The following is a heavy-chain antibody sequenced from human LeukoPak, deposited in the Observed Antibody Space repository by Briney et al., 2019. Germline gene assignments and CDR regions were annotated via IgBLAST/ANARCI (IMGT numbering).Heavy chain of an antibody. CDR2: IYYSGST. Sequence: SDTLSLTCTVSGGSITSYYWSWIRQPPGKGLEWIGYIYYSGSTNYNPSLKSRVTISVDTSKNQFSLKLSSVTAADTAVYYCARATSFDYWGQRILVT. CDR1: GGSITSYY. CDR3: ARATSFDY. D-gene: IGHD1-26*01. V-gene: IGHV4-59*08. J-gene: IGHJ4*02.